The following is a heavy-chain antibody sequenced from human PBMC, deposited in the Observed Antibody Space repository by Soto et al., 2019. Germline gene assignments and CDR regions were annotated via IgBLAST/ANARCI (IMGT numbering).Heavy chain of an antibody. J-gene: IGHJ4*02. CDR3: AKGITIFGVVAGIDY. CDR1: GFTFSNYA. CDR2: ISGSGGST. Sequence: GGSLRLSCTASGFTFSNYAMTWARQAPGKGLEWVSIISGSGGSTYYADSVKGRFTISRDNSKNTLYLQMNSLRAEDTAVYYCAKGITIFGVVAGIDYWGQGTLVTVSS. D-gene: IGHD3-3*01. V-gene: IGHV3-23*01.